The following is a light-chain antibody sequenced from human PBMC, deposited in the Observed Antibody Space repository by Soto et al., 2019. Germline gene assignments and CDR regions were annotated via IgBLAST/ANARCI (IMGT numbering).Light chain of an antibody. CDR1: QNVGSF. J-gene: IGKJ2*01. Sequence: DIQMTQSPSSLSASVGDRVSLTFRAGQNVGSFVNWYQQKPAKAHRLLTYGTSNLQTGVPSRISGSGSGTEFTFTISSVQPEDFATYFCQQSYSAQYTFGQGTKLEIK. CDR3: QQSYSAQYT. V-gene: IGKV1-39*01. CDR2: GTS.